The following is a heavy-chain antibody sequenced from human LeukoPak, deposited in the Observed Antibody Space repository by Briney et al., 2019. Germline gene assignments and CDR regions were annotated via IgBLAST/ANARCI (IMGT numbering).Heavy chain of an antibody. J-gene: IGHJ3*02. CDR2: IIPIFGTA. CDR3: ARGRTAGGAFDI. D-gene: IGHD4-23*01. CDR1: GYTFSSYG. V-gene: IGHV1-69*13. Sequence: EASVKVSCKASGYTFSSYGFSWVRQAPGQGLEWMGGIIPIFGTANYAQKFQGRVTITADESTSTAYMELSSLRSEDTAVYYCARGRTAGGAFDIWGQGTMVTVSS.